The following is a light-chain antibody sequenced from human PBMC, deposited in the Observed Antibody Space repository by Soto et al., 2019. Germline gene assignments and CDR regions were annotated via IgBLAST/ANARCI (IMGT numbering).Light chain of an antibody. Sequence: QSVLTQPPSASGSPGQSVTISCAGTSGDVGGYDYVSWYQQHPGKAPKLMIYEATIRPSGVSDRFSGSKSGNTASLTVSGLQAEDEADYYCSSYTGGNPAYVFGTGPKVNV. CDR2: EAT. V-gene: IGLV2-8*01. CDR3: SSYTGGNPAYV. J-gene: IGLJ1*01. CDR1: SGDVGGYDY.